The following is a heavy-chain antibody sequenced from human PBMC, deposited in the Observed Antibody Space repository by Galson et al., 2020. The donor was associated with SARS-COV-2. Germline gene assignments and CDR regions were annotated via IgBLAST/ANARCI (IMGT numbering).Heavy chain of an antibody. J-gene: IGHJ6*02. D-gene: IGHD2-15*01. V-gene: IGHV3-21*01. CDR2: ISAGSSYI. CDR1: GFPFSSYS. Sequence: GGSLRLSCAASGFPFSSYSMNWVRQAPGKGLEWVSSISAGSSYIYYADSVKGRCTISRDNAKNSLYMQTNSLRAEDTAVYYCARVGGMATTPANYYYYGLDVWGQGTTVTVSS. CDR3: ARVGGMATTPANYYYYGLDV.